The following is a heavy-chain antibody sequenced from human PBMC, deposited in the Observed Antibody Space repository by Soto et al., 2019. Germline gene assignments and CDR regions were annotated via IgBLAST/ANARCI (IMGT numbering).Heavy chain of an antibody. Sequence: SETLSLTCTVSGGSISSYYWSWIRQPPGKGLEWIGYIYYSGSTNYNPSLKSRVTISVDTSKNQFSLKLSSVTAADTAVYYCARLRYTHFDYWGQGTLVTVSS. CDR2: IYYSGST. J-gene: IGHJ4*02. V-gene: IGHV4-59*08. CDR3: ARLRYTHFDY. CDR1: GGSISSYY. D-gene: IGHD5-12*01.